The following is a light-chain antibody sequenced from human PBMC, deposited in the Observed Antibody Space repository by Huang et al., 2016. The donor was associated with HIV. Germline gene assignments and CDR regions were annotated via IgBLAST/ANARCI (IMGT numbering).Light chain of an antibody. CDR2: WAS. V-gene: IGKV4-1*01. CDR1: QRVLSSSNHKNY. Sequence: DIVLTQSPDSLAVSLGERATINCKSSQRVLSSSNHKNYLAWYQQKPGQPPKLLISWASTRESGVPDRFSGSGSGTDFTLTISSLQAEDVAVYYCQHYYTTPYTFGQGTKLEIK. CDR3: QHYYTTPYT. J-gene: IGKJ2*01.